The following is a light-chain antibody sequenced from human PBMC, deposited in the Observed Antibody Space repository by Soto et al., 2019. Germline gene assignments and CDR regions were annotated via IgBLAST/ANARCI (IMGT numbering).Light chain of an antibody. CDR1: QSVSSSY. V-gene: IGKV3-20*01. Sequence: DIVLTQSPGTLSLSPGERATLSCRASQSVSSSYLAWYQQKPGQAPRLLIYGACSRATGIPDRFSGSGSGTDFTLTISRLESEDFAVYYCQQYGSSPGYTFGQGTKLEIK. CDR2: GAC. CDR3: QQYGSSPGYT. J-gene: IGKJ2*01.